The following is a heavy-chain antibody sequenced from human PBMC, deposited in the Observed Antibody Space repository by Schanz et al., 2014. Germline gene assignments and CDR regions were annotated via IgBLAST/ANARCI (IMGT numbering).Heavy chain of an antibody. J-gene: IGHJ4*02. D-gene: IGHD6-19*01. CDR2: IIPSLGLA. CDR1: GGTFSSFG. CDR3: ARGGYSSGWYDRDIAHFDY. V-gene: IGHV1-69*04. Sequence: VQLEHSGAEVKKPGSSVKVSCKASGGTFSSFGINWVRQAPGQGLEWMGRIIPSLGLAKYEQKFQDKVTITADTSTTTAYMELSGLRSDDTAVYYCARGGYSSGWYDRDIAHFDYWGQGTLVAVSS.